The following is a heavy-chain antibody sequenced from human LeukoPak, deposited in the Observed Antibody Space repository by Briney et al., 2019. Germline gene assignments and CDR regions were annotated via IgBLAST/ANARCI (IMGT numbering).Heavy chain of an antibody. CDR3: ARHRGAYSRPLDS. Sequence: SETLSLTCTVSGGSISNSGDYWGWIRQPPGKGLEWIASIYYSGSTYYNPSLKSRVTISVDTSKSQFSLKLISVTAADTAVFYCARHRGAYSRPLDSWGQGTLVTVSS. D-gene: IGHD6-13*01. CDR2: IYYSGST. J-gene: IGHJ4*02. V-gene: IGHV4-39*01. CDR1: GGSISNSGDY.